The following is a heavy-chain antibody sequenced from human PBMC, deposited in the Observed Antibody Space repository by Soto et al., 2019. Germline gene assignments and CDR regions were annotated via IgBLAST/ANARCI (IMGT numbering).Heavy chain of an antibody. V-gene: IGHV4-59*01. J-gene: IGHJ4*02. Sequence: KPSETLSLTCTVSGGSISSNYCTWIRQPPGKGLEWIGYVYNSGSTNYNPSLKSRVTISEDTSRSQFSLKVNSMTAADTAVYYCARYRREAVAGYTLDNWGQGILVTVSS. CDR3: ARYRREAVAGYTLDN. CDR2: VYNSGST. D-gene: IGHD6-13*01. CDR1: GGSISSNY.